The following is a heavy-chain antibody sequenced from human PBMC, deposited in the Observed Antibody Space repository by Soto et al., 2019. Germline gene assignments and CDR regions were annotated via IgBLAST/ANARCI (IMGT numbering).Heavy chain of an antibody. CDR3: ASLLFDYSNSVYYYYYGMDV. Sequence: GGSLRLSCAASGFTFSSYWMSWVRQAPGKGLKWVANIKQDGSEKYYVDSVKGRFTISRDNAKNSLYLQMNSLRAEDTAVYYCASLLFDYSNSVYYYYYGMDVWGQGTTVTVSS. CDR2: IKQDGSEK. V-gene: IGHV3-7*01. J-gene: IGHJ6*02. CDR1: GFTFSSYW. D-gene: IGHD4-4*01.